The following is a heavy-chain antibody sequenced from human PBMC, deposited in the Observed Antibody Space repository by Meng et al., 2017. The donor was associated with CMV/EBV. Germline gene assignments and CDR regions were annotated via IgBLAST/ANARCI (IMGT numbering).Heavy chain of an antibody. Sequence: GESLKISWNASGFTSISYRIGWVRQMPGKGLEWRGIIYAGDADFGYKPSFQGQVTISADRSTNTAYLQWRSLKNSDTAIYYCARLGRVSSAVGLAFDVWGQGTMVTVSS. D-gene: IGHD4-23*01. V-gene: IGHV5-51*01. J-gene: IGHJ3*01. CDR3: ARLGRVSSAVGLAFDV. CDR1: GFTSISYR. CDR2: IYAGDADF.